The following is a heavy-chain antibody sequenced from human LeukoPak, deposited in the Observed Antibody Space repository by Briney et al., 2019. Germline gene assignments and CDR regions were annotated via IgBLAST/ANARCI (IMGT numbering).Heavy chain of an antibody. Sequence: PGGSLRLSCAASGFTVSSNYINWVRQAPGKGLEWVSVIYSDGNTYYTDSVKGRFTISRDNSKNTLFLQMNSLRAEDTAVYYCATSLGATTAFDYWGQGTLVTVSS. CDR2: IYSDGNT. J-gene: IGHJ4*02. V-gene: IGHV3-53*01. CDR1: GFTVSSNY. CDR3: ATSLGATTAFDY. D-gene: IGHD1-26*01.